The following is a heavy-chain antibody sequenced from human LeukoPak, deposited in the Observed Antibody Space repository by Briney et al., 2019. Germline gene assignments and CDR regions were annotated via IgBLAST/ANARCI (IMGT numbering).Heavy chain of an antibody. V-gene: IGHV3-48*01. D-gene: IGHD2-2*01. CDR1: GFTFSSYS. CDR2: ISSSSSTI. J-gene: IGHJ4*02. Sequence: GGSLRLSCAASGFTFSSYSMNWVRQAPGKGLEWVSYISSSSSTIYYADSVKGRFTISRDNAKNSLYLQMNSLRAEDTAVYYCAREGTSHPIPFDYWGQGTLVTVSS. CDR3: AREGTSHPIPFDY.